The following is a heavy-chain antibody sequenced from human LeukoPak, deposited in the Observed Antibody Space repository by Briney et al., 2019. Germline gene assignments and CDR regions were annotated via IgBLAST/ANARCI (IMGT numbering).Heavy chain of an antibody. J-gene: IGHJ4*02. Sequence: GGSLRLSCAASGFTVSSNYMSCVRQAPGKGLEWVSVIYSGGSTYYADSVKGRFTISRDNSKNTLYLQMNSLRAEDTAVYYCARDSISGALAGCYFDYWGQGTLVTVSS. V-gene: IGHV3-53*01. CDR3: ARDSISGALAGCYFDY. CDR2: IYSGGST. CDR1: GFTVSSNY. D-gene: IGHD6-19*01.